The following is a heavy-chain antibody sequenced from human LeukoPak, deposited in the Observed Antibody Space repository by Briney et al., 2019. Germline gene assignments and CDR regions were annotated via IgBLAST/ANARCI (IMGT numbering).Heavy chain of an antibody. J-gene: IGHJ4*02. CDR3: ARDSFAGYDSSGYSSYDY. Sequence: GGSLRLSCAASGFSFSDYSMNWVRQAPGKGLEWVSFISSYSTYIYYADSLKGRFTISRDNAKNSLYLQMNSLRAEDTAVYYRARDSFAGYDSSGYSSYDYWGQGTLVTVSS. V-gene: IGHV3-21*01. D-gene: IGHD3-22*01. CDR1: GFSFSDYS. CDR2: ISSYSTYI.